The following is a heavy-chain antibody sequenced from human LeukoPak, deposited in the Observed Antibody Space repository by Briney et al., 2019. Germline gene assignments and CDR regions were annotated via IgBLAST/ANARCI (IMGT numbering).Heavy chain of an antibody. V-gene: IGHV3-7*01. Sequence: GGSLRLSCAASLLPFSNHWMSWVRQAPAKGLEWVANIKEDESEKYYVASGKGRFTIARDNAKNSLYPQMNSLRVEDTAVYYCARQQHSGSYGYFDYWGQGTLVTVSS. D-gene: IGHD1-26*01. CDR3: ARQQHSGSYGYFDY. J-gene: IGHJ4*02. CDR1: LLPFSNHW. CDR2: IKEDESEK.